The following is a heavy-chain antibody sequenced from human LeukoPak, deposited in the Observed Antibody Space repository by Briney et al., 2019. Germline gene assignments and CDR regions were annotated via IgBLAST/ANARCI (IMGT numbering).Heavy chain of an antibody. CDR3: ARASRGVQVYGMDV. Sequence: ASVKVSCKASGYTFTRYAMHWVRQAPGQRLEWMGWINAGNGDTKYSQKFQGRVTITADESTSTAYMELSSLRSEDTAVYYCARASRGVQVYGMDVWGQGTTVTVSS. D-gene: IGHD3-16*01. CDR2: INAGNGDT. CDR1: GYTFTRYA. V-gene: IGHV1-3*01. J-gene: IGHJ6*02.